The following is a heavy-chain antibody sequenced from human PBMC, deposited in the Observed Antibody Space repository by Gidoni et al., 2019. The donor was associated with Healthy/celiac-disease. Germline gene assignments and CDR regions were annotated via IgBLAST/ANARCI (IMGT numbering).Heavy chain of an antibody. V-gene: IGHV1-3*01. CDR1: GSTFTSYA. J-gene: IGHJ4*02. Sequence: QVQLVQSGSEVKQPAASVQVSCKASGSTFTSYAMHWVRPAPGQRLEWMGWINDGNGNTKYVQKFQGRVTITRDTSASTAYMELSSLRSEDTAVYYCARDMDGQGYFDYWGQGTLVTVSS. CDR2: INDGNGNT. D-gene: IGHD2-2*03. CDR3: ARDMDGQGYFDY.